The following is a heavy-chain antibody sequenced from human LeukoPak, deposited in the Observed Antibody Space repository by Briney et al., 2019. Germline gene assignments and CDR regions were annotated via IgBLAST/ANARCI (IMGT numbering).Heavy chain of an antibody. D-gene: IGHD3-22*01. V-gene: IGHV4-4*07. Sequence: PSENLSLNCTVSGGSISSYYWSWIRQPAGKGLEWIGRIYTSGSTNYNPSLKSRVTMSVDTSKNQFSLKLSSVTAADTAVYYCARAIENSSGYYRDYWGQGTLVTVSS. CDR1: GGSISSYY. J-gene: IGHJ4*02. CDR2: IYTSGST. CDR3: ARAIENSSGYYRDY.